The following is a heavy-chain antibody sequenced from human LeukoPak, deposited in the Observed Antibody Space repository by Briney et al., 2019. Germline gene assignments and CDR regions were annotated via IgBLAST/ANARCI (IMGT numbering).Heavy chain of an antibody. V-gene: IGHV4-61*02. Sequence: SETLSLTCTVSGGSISSGSYYWSWIRQPAGKGLEWIGRIYTSGSTNYNPSLKSRVTISVDTSKNQFSLKLSSVTAADTAVYYCARETYYYDSSGYFGSFYYYYYMDVWGKGTTVTVSS. CDR3: ARETYYYDSSGYFGSFYYYYYMDV. D-gene: IGHD3-22*01. CDR1: GGSISSGSYY. CDR2: IYTSGST. J-gene: IGHJ6*03.